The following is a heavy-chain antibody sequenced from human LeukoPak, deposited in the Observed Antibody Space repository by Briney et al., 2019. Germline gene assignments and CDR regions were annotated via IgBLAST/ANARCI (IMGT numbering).Heavy chain of an antibody. Sequence: GASVKVSCKASGYTFTGYYMHWVRQAPGQGLEWMGWINPNSGGTNYAQKFQGRVTMTRDTSISTAYMELSRLRSDDTAVYYCARLPYQLLYDDAFDIWGQGTMVTVSS. CDR1: GYTFTGYY. CDR2: INPNSGGT. V-gene: IGHV1-2*02. D-gene: IGHD2-2*02. CDR3: ARLPYQLLYDDAFDI. J-gene: IGHJ3*02.